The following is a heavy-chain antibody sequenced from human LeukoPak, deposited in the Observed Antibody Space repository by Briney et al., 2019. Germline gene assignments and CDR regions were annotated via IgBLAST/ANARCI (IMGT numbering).Heavy chain of an antibody. V-gene: IGHV3-30*02. Sequence: TGGSLRPSCAASGFSFSGYGMHWVRQVPGKGLEWVAFIRYDGITKFYTDSVKGRFAISRDNSKNTLSLQMNSLRTEDTAVYYCAALHTGTFVDYWGQGTLVTVSS. CDR2: IRYDGITK. J-gene: IGHJ4*02. CDR3: AALHTGTFVDY. D-gene: IGHD1-7*01. CDR1: GFSFSGYG.